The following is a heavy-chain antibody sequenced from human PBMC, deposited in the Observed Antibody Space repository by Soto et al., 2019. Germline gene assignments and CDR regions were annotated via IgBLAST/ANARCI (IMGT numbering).Heavy chain of an antibody. D-gene: IGHD5-18*01. Sequence: SVKVSCKASGYTFTHYYIHWVRQAPGQGLEWMGIINPNGGITTYAQKFRAGFTMTRDTSTSTVYLELSSLRSEDSAIYYCATSVNSAMAFDYWGQGTLVTVSS. CDR1: GYTFTHYY. CDR2: INPNGGIT. V-gene: IGHV1-46*01. J-gene: IGHJ4*02. CDR3: ATSVNSAMAFDY.